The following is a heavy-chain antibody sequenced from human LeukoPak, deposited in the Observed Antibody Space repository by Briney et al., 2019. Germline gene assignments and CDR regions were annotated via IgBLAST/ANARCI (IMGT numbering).Heavy chain of an antibody. Sequence: GASVKVSCKASGYTLTSYGISWVRQAPGQGLEWMGWISAYNGNTNYAQKLQGRVTMTTDTSTSTAYMELRSLRSDDTAVYYCASSSSEYYYYMDVWGKGTTVTVSS. D-gene: IGHD6-6*01. CDR1: GYTLTSYG. CDR3: ASSSSEYYYYMDV. CDR2: ISAYNGNT. J-gene: IGHJ6*03. V-gene: IGHV1-18*01.